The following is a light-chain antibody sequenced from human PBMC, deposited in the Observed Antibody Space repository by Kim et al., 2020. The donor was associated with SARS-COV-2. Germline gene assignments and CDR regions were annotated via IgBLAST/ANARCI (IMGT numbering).Light chain of an antibody. V-gene: IGKV2-30*01. CDR1: QSLVSSDGNTY. Sequence: DVVMTQSPLSMPVTLGQPASISCRSSQSLVSSDGNTYLNWFQQRPGQSPRRLIYKVSNRDSGVPDRFSGSGSGTDFTLKISRVEAEDVGVYYCMQGSHWPPYTFGQRTKLEI. J-gene: IGKJ2*01. CDR2: KVS. CDR3: MQGSHWPPYT.